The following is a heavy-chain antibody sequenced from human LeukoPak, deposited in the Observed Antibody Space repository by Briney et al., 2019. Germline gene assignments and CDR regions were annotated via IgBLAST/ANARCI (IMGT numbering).Heavy chain of an antibody. CDR2: IYYSGST. V-gene: IGHV4-39*07. J-gene: IGHJ3*02. Sequence: SETLSLTCTVSGGSISSSSYYWGWIRQPPGKGLEWIGSIYYSGSTYYNPSLKSRVTISVNTSKNQFSLKLSSVTAADTAVYYCARLLNDAFDIWGQGTMVTDSS. CDR1: GGSISSSSYY. CDR3: ARLLNDAFDI.